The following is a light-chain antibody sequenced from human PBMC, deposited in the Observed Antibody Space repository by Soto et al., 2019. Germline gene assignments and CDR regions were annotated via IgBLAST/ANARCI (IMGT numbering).Light chain of an antibody. CDR1: SSNIGNNY. Sequence: QSVLTQPPSVSAAPGQEVTISCSGSSSNIGNNYVSWYQQLPGTAPKVLIYDNNKRPSGIPDRFSGSKSGTSATLGITGLQTGDEADYYCGTWDSSLSGGVFGGGTKLTVL. J-gene: IGLJ3*02. CDR3: GTWDSSLSGGV. CDR2: DNN. V-gene: IGLV1-51*01.